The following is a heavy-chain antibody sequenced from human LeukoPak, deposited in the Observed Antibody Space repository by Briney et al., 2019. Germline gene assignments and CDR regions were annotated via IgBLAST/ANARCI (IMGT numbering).Heavy chain of an antibody. J-gene: IGHJ4*02. CDR3: ARDHCTNGVCYGPPAGY. V-gene: IGHV3-21*01. D-gene: IGHD2-8*01. CDR1: GFTFSNAW. Sequence: GGSLRLSCAASGFTFSNAWMSWVRQAPGKGLEWVSSISSSSSYIYYADSVKGRFTISRDNAKNSLYLQMNSLRAEDTAVYYCARDHCTNGVCYGPPAGYWGQGTLVTVSS. CDR2: ISSSSSYI.